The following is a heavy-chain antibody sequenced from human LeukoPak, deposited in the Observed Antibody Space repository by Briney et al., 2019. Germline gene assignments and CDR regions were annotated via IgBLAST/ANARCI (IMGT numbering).Heavy chain of an antibody. D-gene: IGHD3-16*01. J-gene: IGHJ5*02. CDR2: INHSGST. Sequence: PSETLSLTCAVYGGSFSGYYWSWIRQPPGKGLEWIGEINHSGSTNYNPSLKSRVTVSVDTSKNQFSLKLSSVTAADTAVYYCARGSLGFPVLGGPRRGWFDPWGQGTLVTVSS. CDR1: GGSFSGYY. CDR3: ARGSLGFPVLGGPRRGWFDP. V-gene: IGHV4-34*01.